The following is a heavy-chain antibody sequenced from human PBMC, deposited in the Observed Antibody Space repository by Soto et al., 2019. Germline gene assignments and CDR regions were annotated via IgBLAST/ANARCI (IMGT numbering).Heavy chain of an antibody. CDR2: IDSSGVKK. D-gene: IGHD6-19*01. CDR3: ARDRGAVNGDYFDY. Sequence: GGSLRLSCAASGFTFSGLYMSWIRQAPGKGLEWVSCIDSSGVKKYYAESVRGRFTISRDNAKNSLYLQMNSLRAEDTAVYYCARDRGAVNGDYFDYWGQGTLVTVSS. J-gene: IGHJ4*02. V-gene: IGHV3-11*01. CDR1: GFTFSGLY.